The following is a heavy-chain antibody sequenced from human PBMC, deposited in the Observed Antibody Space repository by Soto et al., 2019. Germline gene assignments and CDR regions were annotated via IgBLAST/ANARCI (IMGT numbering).Heavy chain of an antibody. CDR2: IIPILGTT. CDR1: GGTFSSYI. CDR3: ARIQPYYYVDY. J-gene: IGHJ4*02. V-gene: IGHV1-69*08. D-gene: IGHD3-10*01. Sequence: QVQLVQSGAAVKKPGSSVKVSCKASGGTFSSYIISWVRQAPGQGLEWMGRIIPILGTTNYALKLQGRVTVTADKSTSTAYMELSSLRSEETAVYYCARIQPYYYVDYWGQGTLVTVSS.